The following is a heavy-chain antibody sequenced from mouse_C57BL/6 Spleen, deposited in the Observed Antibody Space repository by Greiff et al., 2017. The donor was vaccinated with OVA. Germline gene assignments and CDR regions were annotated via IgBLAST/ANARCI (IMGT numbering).Heavy chain of an antibody. CDR3: AREDSSGRDYAMDY. CDR2: IYPGSGST. Sequence: QVQLKQPGAELVKPGASVKMSCKASGYTFTSYWITWVKQRPGQGLEWIGDIYPGSGSTNYNEKFKSKATLTVDTSSSTAYMQLSSLTSEDSAVYYCAREDSSGRDYAMDYWGQGTSVTVSS. V-gene: IGHV1-55*01. D-gene: IGHD3-2*02. CDR1: GYTFTSYW. J-gene: IGHJ4*01.